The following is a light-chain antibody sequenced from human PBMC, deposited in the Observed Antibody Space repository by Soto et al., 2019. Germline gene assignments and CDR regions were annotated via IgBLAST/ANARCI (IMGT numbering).Light chain of an antibody. CDR1: QTISSW. CDR3: QHYNSYSEA. CDR2: KAS. Sequence: DILMTQSPSTLSGSVGDRVTITCRASQTISSWLAWYQQKPGKAPKLLIYKASTLKSGVPSRFSGSGSGTEFTLTISSLQPDDFATYYCQHYNSYSEAFGQGTK. V-gene: IGKV1-5*03. J-gene: IGKJ1*01.